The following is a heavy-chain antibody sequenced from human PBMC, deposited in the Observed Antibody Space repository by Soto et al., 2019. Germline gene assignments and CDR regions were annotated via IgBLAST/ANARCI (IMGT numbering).Heavy chain of an antibody. J-gene: IGHJ4*02. CDR1: GGSISSYY. CDR3: ARTSLLWFGEYTPFYFDY. Sequence: SETLSLTCTVSGGSISSYYWSWIRQPPGKGLEWIGYIYYSGSTNYNPSLKSRVTISVDTSKNQFSLKLSSVTAADTAVYYCARTSLLWFGEYTPFYFDYWGQGTLVTVSS. CDR2: IYYSGST. V-gene: IGHV4-59*08. D-gene: IGHD3-10*01.